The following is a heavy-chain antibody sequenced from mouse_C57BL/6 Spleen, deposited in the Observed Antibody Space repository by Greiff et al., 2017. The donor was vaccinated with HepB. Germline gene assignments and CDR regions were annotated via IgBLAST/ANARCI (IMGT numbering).Heavy chain of an antibody. Sequence: VQLQQSGAELVKPGASVKISCKASGYAFSSYWMNWVKQRPGKGLEWIGQIYPGDGDTNYNGKFKGKATLTADKSSSTAYMQLSSLTSEDSAVYFCARDYYSNLYFDYWGQGTTLTVSS. CDR2: IYPGDGDT. J-gene: IGHJ2*01. CDR1: GYAFSSYW. V-gene: IGHV1-80*01. D-gene: IGHD2-5*01. CDR3: ARDYYSNLYFDY.